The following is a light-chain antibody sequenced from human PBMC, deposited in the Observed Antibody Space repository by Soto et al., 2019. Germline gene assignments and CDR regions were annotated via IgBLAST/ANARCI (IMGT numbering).Light chain of an antibody. J-gene: IGLJ1*01. Sequence: QTALTQPAAVSEFPGQSITISCTGTSSDVGSYNLVSWYQQHPGKAPKLMIYEGSKRPSGVSNRFSGSKSGNTASLTISGLQAEDEADYYCCSYAGSSTLYVFGTGTTVTVL. CDR1: SSDVGSYNL. CDR3: CSYAGSSTLYV. V-gene: IGLV2-23*01. CDR2: EGS.